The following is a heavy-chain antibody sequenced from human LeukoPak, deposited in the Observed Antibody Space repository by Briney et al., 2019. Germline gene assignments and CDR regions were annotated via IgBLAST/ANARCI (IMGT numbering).Heavy chain of an antibody. Sequence: SETLSLTCSVAGGSISSSNYNWGWIRQPPGKGLEWIGSIYYSGSTYYNPSLKSRVTISVDKSKNQFSLKLSSVSAADTAVYYCARQWLVLRPWGAFDIWGQGTMVTVSS. CDR2: IYYSGST. D-gene: IGHD6-19*01. V-gene: IGHV4-39*07. J-gene: IGHJ3*02. CDR1: GGSISSSNYN. CDR3: ARQWLVLRPWGAFDI.